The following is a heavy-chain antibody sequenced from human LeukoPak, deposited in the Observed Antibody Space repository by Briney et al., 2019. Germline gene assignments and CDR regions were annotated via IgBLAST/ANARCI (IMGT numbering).Heavy chain of an antibody. D-gene: IGHD2-8*02. J-gene: IGHJ6*03. CDR3: AREGLVADYMDV. Sequence: ASVKVSCKASGYTFTSYYMHWVRQAPGQGLEWMGIINPSGGSTSYAQKFQGRVTMTRDMSTSTVYMELSSLRSEDTAVYYCAREGLVADYMDVWGKGTTVTVSS. V-gene: IGHV1-46*01. CDR2: INPSGGST. CDR1: GYTFTSYY.